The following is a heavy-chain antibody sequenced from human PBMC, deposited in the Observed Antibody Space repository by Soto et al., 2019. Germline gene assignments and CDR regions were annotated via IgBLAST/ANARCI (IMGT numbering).Heavy chain of an antibody. CDR3: ARDRDRNLDY. Sequence: QVQLVQSGDEVKKPGASVKVSCKASGYTFSCYGFSWMRQAPGQGLEWMGWIYIDYTKSAKNFQRRVTMTTDTSTSTVYMELRSLISDDTAGYYCARDRDRNLDYWGQVTLVTVSS. CDR1: GYTFSCYG. D-gene: IGHD3-10*01. V-gene: IGHV1-18*01. J-gene: IGHJ4*02. CDR2: IYIDYT.